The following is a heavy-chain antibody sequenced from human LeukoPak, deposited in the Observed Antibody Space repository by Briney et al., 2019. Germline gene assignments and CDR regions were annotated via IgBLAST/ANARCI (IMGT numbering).Heavy chain of an antibody. Sequence: GGSLRLPCAASGFIFSDYGIHWVRQAPGKGLEWVAFIRFDGSSKYYTDSVKGRFTISRDNSRNTVYLQMNSLRVEDTAVYYCAKEGTASKPSDLDYWGQGTLVTVSS. CDR1: GFIFSDYG. CDR3: AKEGTASKPSDLDY. V-gene: IGHV3-30*02. D-gene: IGHD1/OR15-1a*01. J-gene: IGHJ4*02. CDR2: IRFDGSSK.